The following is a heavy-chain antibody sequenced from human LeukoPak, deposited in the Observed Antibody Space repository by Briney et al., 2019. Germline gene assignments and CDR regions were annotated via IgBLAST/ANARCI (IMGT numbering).Heavy chain of an antibody. Sequence: PGRSLRLSCAASGFTFSSYTMHWVRQAPGKGPEWVAVTSYDGSNTDYADSVKGRFTISRDNSKNILYLQMNSLRAEDTAVYYCARDNIYSGWGSFDQWGQGTLVTVSS. CDR3: ARDNIYSGWGSFDQ. CDR1: GFTFSSYT. D-gene: IGHD5-12*01. CDR2: TSYDGSNT. J-gene: IGHJ4*02. V-gene: IGHV3-30*01.